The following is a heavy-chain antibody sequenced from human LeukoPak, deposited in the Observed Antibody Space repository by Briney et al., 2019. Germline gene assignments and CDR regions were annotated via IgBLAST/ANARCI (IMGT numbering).Heavy chain of an antibody. CDR1: GGSFSGYY. CDR2: INHSGNT. D-gene: IGHD3-9*01. Sequence: SETLSLTCAVYGGSFSGYYWSWIRQPPGKGLEWIGEINHSGNTYYNPSLKSRVTISVDTSKNQFSLKLRSVTAADTAVYYCARLKSRLAAIDIWGQGTMVTVSS. J-gene: IGHJ3*02. V-gene: IGHV4-34*01. CDR3: ARLKSRLAAIDI.